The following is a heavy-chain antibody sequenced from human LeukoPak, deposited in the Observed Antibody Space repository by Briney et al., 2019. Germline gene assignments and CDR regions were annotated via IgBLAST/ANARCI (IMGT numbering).Heavy chain of an antibody. Sequence: GGSLRLSCAASGFTFSSYWMSWVRQAPGKGLEWVANIKQDGSEKYYVDSVKGRFTISRDNAKNSLYLQMNSLRAEDTAVYYCARGYGPDYDFWSGYFRNWFDPWGQGTLVTVSS. CDR3: ARGYGPDYDFWSGYFRNWFDP. CDR2: IKQDGSEK. V-gene: IGHV3-7*01. J-gene: IGHJ5*02. CDR1: GFTFSSYW. D-gene: IGHD3-3*01.